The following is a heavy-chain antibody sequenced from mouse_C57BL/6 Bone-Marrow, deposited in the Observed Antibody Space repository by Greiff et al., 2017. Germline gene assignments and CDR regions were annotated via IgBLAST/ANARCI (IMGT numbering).Heavy chain of an antibody. CDR1: GYAFSSSW. CDR2: IYPGDGDT. J-gene: IGHJ2*01. Sequence: QVQLQQSGPELVKPGASVKISCKASGYAFSSSWMNWVKQRPGKGLEWIGRIYPGDGDTNYNGKFKGKATLTADKSSSTAYMQLSSLTSEDSAVYFCARSLGPFGYYGYWGQGTTLTVSS. D-gene: IGHD2-3*01. CDR3: ARSLGPFGYYGY. V-gene: IGHV1-82*01.